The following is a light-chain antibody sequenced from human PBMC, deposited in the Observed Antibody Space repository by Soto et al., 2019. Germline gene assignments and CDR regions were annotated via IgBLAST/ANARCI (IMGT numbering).Light chain of an antibody. CDR1: ALPKKF. J-gene: IGLJ3*02. CDR2: RDN. Sequence: SYELPQPPSVSVSPGQTARISCSGDALPKKFAYWYQQRPGQAPVMLIYRDNQRPSGIPERFSGSSAGTTVTLTINGVQAEDEADDYWQSSDSSGTYEAFGGGTKLTVL. V-gene: IGLV3-25*02. CDR3: QSSDSSGTYEA.